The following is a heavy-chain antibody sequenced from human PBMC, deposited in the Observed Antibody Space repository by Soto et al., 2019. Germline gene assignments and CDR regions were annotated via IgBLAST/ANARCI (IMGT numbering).Heavy chain of an antibody. CDR3: AKYMVQSATCVFDY. D-gene: IGHD2-8*01. CDR2: IGGRGDDI. CDR1: GFTFSDYA. J-gene: IGHJ4*02. Sequence: EMHLLESGGDLVQPGDSLTLSCAASGFTFSDYAMTWVRQAPGKGLEWVSVIGGRGDDIEYADSVKGRFIVSRDNSRDTMYLRMKSLRAEDTATYYCAKYMVQSATCVFDYWGQGALVSVSS. V-gene: IGHV3-23*01.